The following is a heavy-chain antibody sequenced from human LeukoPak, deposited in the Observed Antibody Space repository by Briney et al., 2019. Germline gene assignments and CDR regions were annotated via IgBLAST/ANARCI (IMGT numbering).Heavy chain of an antibody. CDR1: GGSFSGYY. V-gene: IGHV4-34*01. CDR3: ARDLVENSRGHDF. Sequence: PSETLSLTCAVYGGSFSGYYWSWIRQPPGKGLEWIGEINHSGSTNYNPSLKSRVTISADTSKNQFSLKLSSVTAADTAVYYCARDLVENSRGHDFWGQGILVIVSS. CDR2: INHSGST. D-gene: IGHD2-15*01. J-gene: IGHJ4*02.